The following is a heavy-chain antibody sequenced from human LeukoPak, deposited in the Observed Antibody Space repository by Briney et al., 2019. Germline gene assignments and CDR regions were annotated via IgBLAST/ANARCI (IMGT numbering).Heavy chain of an antibody. CDR2: INHSGST. V-gene: IGHV4-34*01. Sequence: KPSETLSLTCAVYGGSFSGYYWSWIRQPPGKGLEWIGEINHSGSTNYNPSLKSRVTISVDTSKNQFSLKLSSVTAADTAVYYCARRIDSSGWSNWFDPWGRGTLVTVSS. D-gene: IGHD6-19*01. CDR3: ARRIDSSGWSNWFDP. J-gene: IGHJ5*02. CDR1: GGSFSGYY.